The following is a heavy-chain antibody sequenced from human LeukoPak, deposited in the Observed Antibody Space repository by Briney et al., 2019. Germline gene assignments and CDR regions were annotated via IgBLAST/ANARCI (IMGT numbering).Heavy chain of an antibody. J-gene: IGHJ6*04. CDR1: GFTFSSYE. V-gene: IGHV3-48*03. Sequence: GGSLRLSCAASGFTFSSYEMNWVRQAPGKGLEWVSYISSSGSTIYYADSVKGRFTISRDNAKNSLYLQMNSLRAEDTAVYYCAELGITMIGGVWGNGTTVTISS. CDR3: AELGITMIGGV. D-gene: IGHD3-10*02. CDR2: ISSSGSTI.